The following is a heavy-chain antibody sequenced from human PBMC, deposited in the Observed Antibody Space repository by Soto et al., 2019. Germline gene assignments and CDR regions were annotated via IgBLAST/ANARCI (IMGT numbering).Heavy chain of an antibody. CDR1: GGTFNNYA. Sequence: QVQLVQSGAAVKKPGSSVRVSCKASGGTFNNYAFNWVRQAPGQGLEWMGGLIPIFTTPHYAQKFQGRVTITADESTSTFYMELSNLRSEDTAIYFCARGSSSWFLAYWGQGTLVTVSS. CDR2: LIPIFTTP. D-gene: IGHD6-13*01. CDR3: ARGSSSWFLAY. J-gene: IGHJ4*02. V-gene: IGHV1-69*12.